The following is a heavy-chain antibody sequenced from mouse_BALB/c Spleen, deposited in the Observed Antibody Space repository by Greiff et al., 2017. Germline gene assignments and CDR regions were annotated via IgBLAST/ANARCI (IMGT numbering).Heavy chain of an antibody. V-gene: IGHV1-9*01. Sequence: QVQLQQSGAELMKPGASVKISCKATGYTFSSYWIEWVKQRPGHGLEWIGEILPGSGSTNYNEKFKGKATFTADTSSNTAYMQLSSLTSEDSAVYYCARGDYGNLFDYWGQGTTLTVSS. D-gene: IGHD2-1*01. CDR3: ARGDYGNLFDY. CDR1: GYTFSSYW. J-gene: IGHJ2*01. CDR2: ILPGSGST.